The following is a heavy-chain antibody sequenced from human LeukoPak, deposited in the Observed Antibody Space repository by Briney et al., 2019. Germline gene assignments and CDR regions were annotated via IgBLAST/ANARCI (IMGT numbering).Heavy chain of an antibody. V-gene: IGHV3-64*01. Sequence: PGGSLRLSCAASGFTFSSYAMHWVRQAPGKGLEYVSAISSNGGSTYYANSVKGRFTISRDNSKNTLYLQMGSLRAEDMAVCYCARAYCSSTSCYLGDLTYYGMDVWGQGTTVTVSS. CDR2: ISSNGGST. CDR3: ARAYCSSTSCYLGDLTYYGMDV. D-gene: IGHD2-2*01. CDR1: GFTFSSYA. J-gene: IGHJ6*02.